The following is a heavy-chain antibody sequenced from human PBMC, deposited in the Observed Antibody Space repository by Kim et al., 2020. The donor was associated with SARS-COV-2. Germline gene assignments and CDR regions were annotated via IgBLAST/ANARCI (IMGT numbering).Heavy chain of an antibody. V-gene: IGHV4-39*01. J-gene: IGHJ4*02. D-gene: IGHD4-17*01. Sequence: PSHKSRATITVDTSKNHFTLKLSAVTAADTAVYYCARLAYGYYGTGGFDYWGQGTLVTVSS. CDR3: ARLAYGYYGTGGFDY.